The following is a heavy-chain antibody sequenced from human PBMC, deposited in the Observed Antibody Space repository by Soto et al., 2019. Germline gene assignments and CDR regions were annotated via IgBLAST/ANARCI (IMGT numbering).Heavy chain of an antibody. CDR3: AKGVYDSSGYWTPFLPACADY. CDR1: GFNFSSYG. Sequence: GGSLRLSCAVSGFNFSSYGMHRVRQAPGKGLEWVAVISYDGSNKYYADSVKGRFTISRDNSKNTLYLQMNSLRAEDTAVYYCAKGVYDSSGYWTPFLPACADYWGQGTLVTVSS. V-gene: IGHV3-30*18. CDR2: ISYDGSNK. D-gene: IGHD3-22*01. J-gene: IGHJ4*02.